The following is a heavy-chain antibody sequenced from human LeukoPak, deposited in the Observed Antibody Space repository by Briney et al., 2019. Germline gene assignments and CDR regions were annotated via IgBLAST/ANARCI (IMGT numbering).Heavy chain of an antibody. CDR2: INPSGGST. J-gene: IGHJ4*02. CDR3: ARGYSGYVDY. Sequence: ASVKVSCKASGYSITKYVVNWVRQAPGQGLEWMGIINPSGGSTSYAQKFQGRVTMTRAMSTSTVYMEPSSLRSEDTAAYYCARGYSGYVDYWGQGTLVTVSS. CDR1: GYSITKYV. D-gene: IGHD1-26*01. V-gene: IGHV1-46*01.